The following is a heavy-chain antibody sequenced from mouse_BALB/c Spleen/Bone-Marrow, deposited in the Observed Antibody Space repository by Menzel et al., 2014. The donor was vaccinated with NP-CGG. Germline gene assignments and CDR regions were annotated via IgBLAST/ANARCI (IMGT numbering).Heavy chain of an antibody. J-gene: IGHJ3*01. Sequence: VQLQQSGAELVKPGASVKLSCKASGYTFTSYYMYWVKQRPGQSLEWIGDINPNNGGTNFNEKVKGKATLTVDKSSSTAYMQLSSLTSEDSAVYDCTRAGLGFTYGGQGTLVTVPA. CDR2: INPNNGGT. CDR1: GYTFTSYY. CDR3: TRAGLGFTY. V-gene: IGHV1S17*01. D-gene: IGHD3-3*01.